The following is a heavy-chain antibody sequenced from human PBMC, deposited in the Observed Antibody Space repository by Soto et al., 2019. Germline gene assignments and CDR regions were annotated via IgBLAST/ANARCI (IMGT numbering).Heavy chain of an antibody. CDR2: ISAHNGNT. J-gene: IGHJ4*02. D-gene: IGHD1-1*01. CDR1: GYAFTTYG. V-gene: IGHV1-18*01. CDR3: ARGRYGDY. Sequence: QVHRVQSGAEVKKPGASVKVSCKGSGYAFTTYGITWVRQAPGQGLEWMGWISAHNGNTNYAQKLQGRVTVTRDTSTSTAYMELRSLRSDDTAVYYCARGRYGDYGGQGALVTVSS.